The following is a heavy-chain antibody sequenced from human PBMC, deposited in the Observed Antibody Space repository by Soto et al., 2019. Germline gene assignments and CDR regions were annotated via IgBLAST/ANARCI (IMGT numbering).Heavy chain of an antibody. D-gene: IGHD4-17*01. J-gene: IGHJ4*02. Sequence: SETLSLTCTVSGGSISSYYWSWIRQPPGKGLEWIGYIFYSGSTNYNPSLKSRVTISVDTSKNQFSLKLSSVTAADTAVYYCARGGDYFDPFDYWGQGTLVTVSS. V-gene: IGHV4-59*01. CDR1: GGSISSYY. CDR2: IFYSGST. CDR3: ARGGDYFDPFDY.